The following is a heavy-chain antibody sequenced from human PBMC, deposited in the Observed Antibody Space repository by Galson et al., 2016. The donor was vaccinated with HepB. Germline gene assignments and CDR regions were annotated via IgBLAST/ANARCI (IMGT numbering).Heavy chain of an antibody. CDR2: IGSSSATI. CDR1: GFTFSSYS. V-gene: IGHV3-48*04. J-gene: IGHJ4*02. CDR3: ARDSSPLIPPPRMYIAARNPFDS. Sequence: SLRLSCAASGFTFSSYSMNWVRQAPGKGLEWISYIGSSSATIFYADSVKGRFTISRDDAKNSLYLQMTSLRAEDTAVYYCARDSSPLIPPPRMYIAARNPFDSWGQGTLVTVSS. D-gene: IGHD6-6*01.